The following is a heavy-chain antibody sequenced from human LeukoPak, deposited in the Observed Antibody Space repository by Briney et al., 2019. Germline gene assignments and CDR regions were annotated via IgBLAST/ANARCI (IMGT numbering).Heavy chain of an antibody. J-gene: IGHJ4*02. CDR2: INPNSGGT. V-gene: IGHV1-2*02. Sequence: ASVKVSCKASGYTFTGYYMHRVRQAPGQGLEWMGWINPNSGGTNYAQKFQGRVTMTRDTSISTAYMELSRLRSDDTAVYYCARVTLGATPLDYWGQGTLVAVSS. D-gene: IGHD3-16*01. CDR1: GYTFTGYY. CDR3: ARVTLGATPLDY.